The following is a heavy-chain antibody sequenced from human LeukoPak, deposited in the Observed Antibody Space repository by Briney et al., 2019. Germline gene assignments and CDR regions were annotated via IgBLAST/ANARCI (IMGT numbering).Heavy chain of an antibody. V-gene: IGHV3-30*18. CDR3: AKDRYCSSTSCYSFDY. Sequence: PGGSLRLSCAASGFTFSSYGMHWVRQAPGEGLEWVAVISYDGSNKYYADSVKGRFTISRDNSKNTLYLQMNSLRAEDTAVYYCAKDRYCSSTSCYSFDYWGQGTLVTVSS. CDR2: ISYDGSNK. D-gene: IGHD2-2*01. J-gene: IGHJ4*02. CDR1: GFTFSSYG.